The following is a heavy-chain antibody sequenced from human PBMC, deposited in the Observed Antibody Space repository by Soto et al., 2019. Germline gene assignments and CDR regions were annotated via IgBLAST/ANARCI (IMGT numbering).Heavy chain of an antibody. CDR3: XXXXXXXXTXXXXXI. V-gene: IGHV3-23*01. J-gene: IGHJ3*02. CDR2: ISGSGGST. CDR1: GFTFSSYA. D-gene: IGHD3-3*01. Sequence: EVQLLESGGGLVQPGGSLRLSCAASGFTFSSYAMSWVRQAPGKGLEWVSAISGSGGSTYYADSVKGRFTISRDNSKNTLYLQMNSLRAXDXAXXXXXXXXXXXXTXXXXXIWXQGTMV.